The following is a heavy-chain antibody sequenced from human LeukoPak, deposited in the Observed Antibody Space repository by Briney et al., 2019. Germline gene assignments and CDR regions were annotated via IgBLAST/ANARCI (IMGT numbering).Heavy chain of an antibody. CDR2: MNPNSCNT. D-gene: IGHD2-2*02. CDR1: GYTFTSYD. CDR3: AANYRSSTSCYSNWFDP. Sequence: ASVKVSCRASGYTFTSYDINWVRQATGQGLEWMGWMNPNSCNTGYAQKFQGRVTITRNTSISTAYMELSSLRSEDTAVYYCAANYRSSTSCYSNWFDPWGQGTLVTVSS. J-gene: IGHJ5*02. V-gene: IGHV1-8*03.